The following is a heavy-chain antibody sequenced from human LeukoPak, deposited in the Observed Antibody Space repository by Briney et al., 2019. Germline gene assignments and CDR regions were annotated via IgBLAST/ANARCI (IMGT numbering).Heavy chain of an antibody. CDR3: ARRSDYGGLDY. V-gene: IGHV1-2*02. J-gene: IGHJ4*02. D-gene: IGHD4-23*01. Sequence: ASVKVSCKASGYTFTGYYINWVRQAPGQGLEWTGWINSNSGGTNYAQKFQGRVTITRDTSISTAYMELSRLRSDGTAMYYCARRSDYGGLDYWGQGTLVTVSS. CDR2: INSNSGGT. CDR1: GYTFTGYY.